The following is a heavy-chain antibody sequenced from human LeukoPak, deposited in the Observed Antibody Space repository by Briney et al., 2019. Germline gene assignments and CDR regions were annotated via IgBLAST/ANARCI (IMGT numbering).Heavy chain of an antibody. V-gene: IGHV3-9*01. CDR1: GFTFDDYA. CDR3: AKDISYYHGSGSSLFDY. CDR2: ISWNSGTI. D-gene: IGHD3-10*01. Sequence: GGSLRLSCAASGFTFDDYAMHWVRQGPGKGLEWVSGISWNSGTIGYADSVKGRFTISRDNAKKSLFLQMNSLRAEDTALYYCAKDISYYHGSGSSLFDYWGQGTLVTVSS. J-gene: IGHJ4*02.